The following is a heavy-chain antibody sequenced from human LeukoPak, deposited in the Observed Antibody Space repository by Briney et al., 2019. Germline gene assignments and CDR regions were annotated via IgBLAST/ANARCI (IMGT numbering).Heavy chain of an antibody. CDR3: ARASCPGNDWRGCFDH. J-gene: IGHJ4*02. V-gene: IGHV3-23*01. CDR1: GFTFSSYP. CDR2: ISDSGGIT. D-gene: IGHD3-9*01. Sequence: SGGSLRLSCAASGFTFSSYPMTWVRQAPGKGPEWVSFISDSGGITYYADSVKGRFTISRDNSKNTLYLQLNSLRVEDTAVYYCARASCPGNDWRGCFDHWGQGTLVTVSS.